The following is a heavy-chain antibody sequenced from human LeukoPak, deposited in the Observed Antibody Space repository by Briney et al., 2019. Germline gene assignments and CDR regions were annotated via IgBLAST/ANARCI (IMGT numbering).Heavy chain of an antibody. D-gene: IGHD6-19*01. Sequence: SETLSLICTVSGGSISSGGYYWSWIRQHPGKGLEWIGYIYYSGSTSYNPSLKSRVTISVDTSKNQFSLKLSSVTAADTAVYYCARGRVAGNYWGQGTLVTVSS. CDR3: ARGRVAGNY. CDR2: IYYSGST. CDR1: GGSISSGGYY. J-gene: IGHJ4*02. V-gene: IGHV4-61*08.